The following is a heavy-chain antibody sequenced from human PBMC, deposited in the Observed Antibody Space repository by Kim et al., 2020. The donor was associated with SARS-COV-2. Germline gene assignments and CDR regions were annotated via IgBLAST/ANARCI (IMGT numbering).Heavy chain of an antibody. Sequence: WGSLRLSCAASGFTFSSYAMSWVRQAPGKGLEWVSAISGSGGSTYYADSVKGRFTISRDNSKNTLYLQMNSLRAEDTAVYYCAKDLLAVAGGYYYYGMDVWGQGTTVTVSS. CDR2: ISGSGGST. CDR3: AKDLLAVAGGYYYYGMDV. J-gene: IGHJ6*02. CDR1: GFTFSSYA. V-gene: IGHV3-23*01. D-gene: IGHD6-19*01.